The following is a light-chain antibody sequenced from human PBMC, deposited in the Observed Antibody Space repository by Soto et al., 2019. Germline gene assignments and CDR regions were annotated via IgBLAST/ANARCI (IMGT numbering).Light chain of an antibody. CDR3: QSYDSGLSGSV. Sequence: QSVLTQPPSVSGAPGQGVTISCTGTSSNIGAGYDVNWYQHLPGAAPKLLIYTNGNRPSGVPDRFSGSKSGTSASLAITGLQAEDEADYYCQSYDSGLSGSVFGGGTQLTVL. V-gene: IGLV1-40*01. CDR1: SSNIGAGYD. J-gene: IGLJ7*01. CDR2: TNG.